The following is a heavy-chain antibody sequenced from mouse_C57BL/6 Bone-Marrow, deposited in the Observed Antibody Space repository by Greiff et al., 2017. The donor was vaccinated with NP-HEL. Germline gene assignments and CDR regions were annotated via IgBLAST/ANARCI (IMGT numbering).Heavy chain of an antibody. CDR3: TSPHYYGSSYHYAMDY. J-gene: IGHJ4*01. V-gene: IGHV6-6*01. Sequence: EVQRVESGGGLVQPGGSMKLSCAASGFTFSDAWMDWVRQSPEKGLEWVAEIRNKANNHATYYAESVKGRFTISRDDSKSSVYLQMNSLRAEDTGIYYCTSPHYYGSSYHYAMDYWGQGTSVTVSS. D-gene: IGHD1-1*01. CDR1: GFTFSDAW. CDR2: IRNKANNHAT.